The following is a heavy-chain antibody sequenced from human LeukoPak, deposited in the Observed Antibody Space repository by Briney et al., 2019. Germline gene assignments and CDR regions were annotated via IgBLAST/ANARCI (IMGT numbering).Heavy chain of an antibody. CDR1: EFTFSAYW. V-gene: IGHV3-7*01. Sequence: GGSLRLSCAASEFTFSAYWMSWVRQAPGKGLEWVANIKEDGRETYYVDSVKGRFTVSRDNAKNSLYLRVNSLRAEDTAVYYCARVTRNSGRHPSLFDNWGQGTLVIVSS. D-gene: IGHD1-26*01. CDR3: ARVTRNSGRHPSLFDN. CDR2: IKEDGRET. J-gene: IGHJ5*02.